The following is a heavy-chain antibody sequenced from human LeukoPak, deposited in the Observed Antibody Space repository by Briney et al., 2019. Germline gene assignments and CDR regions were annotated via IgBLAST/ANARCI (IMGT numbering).Heavy chain of an antibody. D-gene: IGHD1-26*01. CDR3: AKGQVGATGGNWFDP. CDR1: GFTFSSCA. Sequence: PGGSLRLSCAASGFTFSSCAMSWVRQAPGKGLEWVSAISGSGGSTYYADSVKGRFTISRDNSKNTLYLQMNSLRAEDTAVYYCAKGQVGATGGNWFDPWGQGTLVTVSS. CDR2: ISGSGGST. V-gene: IGHV3-23*01. J-gene: IGHJ5*02.